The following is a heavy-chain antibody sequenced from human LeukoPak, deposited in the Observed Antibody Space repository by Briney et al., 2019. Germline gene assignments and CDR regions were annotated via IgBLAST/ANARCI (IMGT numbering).Heavy chain of an antibody. V-gene: IGHV1-8*03. J-gene: IGHJ6*03. Sequence: GASVKVSCKASGYTFTNYGIGWVRQAPGQGLEWMGWMNPNSGNTGYAQKFQGRVTITRNTSISTAYMELSSLRSEDTAVYYCAREVIAAAGYYYYYYMDVWGKGTTVTVSS. CDR1: GYTFTNYG. CDR3: AREVIAAAGYYYYYYMDV. D-gene: IGHD6-13*01. CDR2: MNPNSGNT.